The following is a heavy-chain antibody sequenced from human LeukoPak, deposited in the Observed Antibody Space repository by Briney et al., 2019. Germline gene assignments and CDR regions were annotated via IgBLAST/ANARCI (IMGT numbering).Heavy chain of an antibody. CDR1: GFTFSSYG. V-gene: IGHV3-30*18. Sequence: GGSLRLSCAASGFTFSSYGMHWVRQAPGKGLEWAAVISYDGSNKYYADSVKGRFTISRDNSKNTLYLQMNSLRAEDTAVYYCAKDHDYGDYGWYFDLWGRGTLVTVSS. CDR2: ISYDGSNK. J-gene: IGHJ2*01. D-gene: IGHD4-17*01. CDR3: AKDHDYGDYGWYFDL.